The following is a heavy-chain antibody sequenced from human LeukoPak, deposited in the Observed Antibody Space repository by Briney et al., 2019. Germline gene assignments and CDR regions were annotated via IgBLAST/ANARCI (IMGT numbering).Heavy chain of an antibody. CDR2: IIPIFGTA. CDR1: VGTFSSYA. Sequence: GASVKVSCKASVGTFSSYAISWVRQAPGQGLEWMGGIIPIFGTANYAQKFQGRVTITTDESTSTAYMELSSLRSEDTAVYYCARDTPSYDSSGYYYAFDYWGQGTLVTVSS. D-gene: IGHD3-22*01. CDR3: ARDTPSYDSSGYYYAFDY. J-gene: IGHJ4*02. V-gene: IGHV1-69*05.